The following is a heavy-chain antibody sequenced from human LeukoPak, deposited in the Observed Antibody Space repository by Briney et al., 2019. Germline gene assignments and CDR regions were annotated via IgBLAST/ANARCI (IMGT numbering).Heavy chain of an antibody. J-gene: IGHJ4*02. CDR1: GYTFTSYG. CDR2: ISAYNGNT. D-gene: IGHD3-10*01. Sequence: ASVRVSRKASGYTFTSYGISWVRQAPGQGLEWMGWISAYNGNTNYAQKLQGRVTMTTDTSTSTAYMELRSLRSDDTAVYYCARGRGFAGSDPLFYWGQGTLVTVSS. V-gene: IGHV1-18*01. CDR3: ARGRGFAGSDPLFY.